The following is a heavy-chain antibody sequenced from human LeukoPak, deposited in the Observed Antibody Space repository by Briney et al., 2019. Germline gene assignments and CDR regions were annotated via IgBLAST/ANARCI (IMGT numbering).Heavy chain of an antibody. Sequence: GGSLRLSCAASGFTFSSYTMKWIRQAPGKGLEWVSYISSSSNTIYYADSVKGRFTISRDNAKNSLYLQMNSLRADDTAVYYCPRASGSSSGGWVYYYYMDVWGKGTTVTVSS. CDR2: ISSSSNTI. CDR1: GFTFSSYT. D-gene: IGHD6-6*01. CDR3: PRASGSSSGGWVYYYYMDV. J-gene: IGHJ6*03. V-gene: IGHV3-48*01.